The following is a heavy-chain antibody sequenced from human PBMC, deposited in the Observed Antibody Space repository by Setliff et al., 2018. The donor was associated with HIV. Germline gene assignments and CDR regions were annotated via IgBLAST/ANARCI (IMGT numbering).Heavy chain of an antibody. J-gene: IGHJ4*02. CDR3: ARGSCSGCYLSDY. D-gene: IGHD6-19*01. CDR1: GYTFSTNA. Sequence: ASVKVSCKAFGYTFSTNAIHWVRQAPGQRLEWMGYINAGDDNTRYSEKFQGRVTITRDTSANTAYMGLSSLRSEDTAVYYCARGSCSGCYLSDYWGLGTLVTV. V-gene: IGHV1-3*01. CDR2: INAGDDNT.